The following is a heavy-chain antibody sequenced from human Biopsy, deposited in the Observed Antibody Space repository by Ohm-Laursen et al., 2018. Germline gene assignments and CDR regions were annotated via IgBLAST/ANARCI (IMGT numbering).Heavy chain of an antibody. D-gene: IGHD1-14*01. CDR1: GVTLCGEG. CDR3: ARSPGRDRMDV. J-gene: IGHJ6*02. CDR2: ISASSSYI. V-gene: IGHV3-21*06. Sequence: SLTLSCTASGVTLCGEGMNWVGQAPGRGLEWVSYISASSSYIYYADSVKGRLTVSRDNTKNTLYLQMNSLRAADTAVYHCARSPGRDRMDVWGQGTTVIVSS.